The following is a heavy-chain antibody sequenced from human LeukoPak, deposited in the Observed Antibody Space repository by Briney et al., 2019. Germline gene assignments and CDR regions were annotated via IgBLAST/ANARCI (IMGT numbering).Heavy chain of an antibody. V-gene: IGHV3-53*01. Sequence: GGSLRLSCAASGYTVSGNYMSWVRQAPGKGLEWVSVIYSGGTIYYADSVKGRFTISRDNSKNTLYLQMSSLRAEDTAVYYCARDEAAGGFFDYWGQGTLVTVSS. D-gene: IGHD6-13*01. J-gene: IGHJ4*02. CDR2: IYSGGTI. CDR1: GYTVSGNY. CDR3: ARDEAAGGFFDY.